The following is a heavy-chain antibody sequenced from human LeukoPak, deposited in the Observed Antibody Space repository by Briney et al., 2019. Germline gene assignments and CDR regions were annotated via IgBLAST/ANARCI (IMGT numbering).Heavy chain of an antibody. CDR3: ARDGRRSSGLDY. Sequence: GGSLRLSCAASGFTVSSNYMSWVRPAPGKGLEGVSYISSSSSTIYYADSVKGRFTISRDNSKNTLYLQMNSLRAEDTAVYYCARDGRRSSGLDYWGQGTLVTVSS. V-gene: IGHV3-48*01. CDR2: ISSSSSTI. CDR1: GFTVSSNY. J-gene: IGHJ4*02. D-gene: IGHD6-19*01.